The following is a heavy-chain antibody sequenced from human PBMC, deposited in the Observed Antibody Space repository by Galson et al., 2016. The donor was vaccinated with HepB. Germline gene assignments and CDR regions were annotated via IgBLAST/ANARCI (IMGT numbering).Heavy chain of an antibody. J-gene: IGHJ6*02. CDR3: ARDRSGLSSMDI. Sequence: PLSLTCALSGDSINSGGHSWAWVRQPPGKGLEWIGYISQSGTADYNPSLKRRVSISIDKSKNQFSLSLSSVAAADTAVYYCARDRSGLSSMDIWGQGTTVAVS. V-gene: IGHV4-30-2*01. D-gene: IGHD3-10*01. CDR2: ISQSGTA. CDR1: GDSINSGGHS.